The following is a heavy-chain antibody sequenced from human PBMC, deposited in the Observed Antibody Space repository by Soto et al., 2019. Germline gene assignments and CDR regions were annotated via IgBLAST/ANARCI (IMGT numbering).Heavy chain of an antibody. D-gene: IGHD3-10*01. CDR3: AREGWATMVVGEGSDP. Sequence: ASVKVSFKFSGYTFTSEGISWVRQAPGQGLEWMRWIGAYNGNTNDAQKLQGRVTMTTDTSTSTAYMELRSLRSDDTAVYYGAREGWATMVVGEGSDPWVQLTXITVSS. J-gene: IGHJ5*02. V-gene: IGHV1-18*01. CDR1: GYTFTSEG. CDR2: IGAYNGNT.